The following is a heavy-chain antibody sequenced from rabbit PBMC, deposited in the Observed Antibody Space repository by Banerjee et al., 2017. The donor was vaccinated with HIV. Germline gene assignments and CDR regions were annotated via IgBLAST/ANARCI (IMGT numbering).Heavy chain of an antibody. CDR1: GFSFSSSYY. CDR3: ARTRYDDYGDSRWLDL. Sequence: QSLEESGGDLVKPGASLTLTCTASGFSFSSSYYMCWVRQAPGKGLEWIGCIAAGKGTTDYASWVSGRFTISSDNAQNIVHLQMNSLTAADTATYFCARTRYDDYGDSRWLDLWGPGTLVTVS. D-gene: IGHD2-1*01. J-gene: IGHJ5*01. CDR2: IAAGKGTT. V-gene: IGHV1S40*01.